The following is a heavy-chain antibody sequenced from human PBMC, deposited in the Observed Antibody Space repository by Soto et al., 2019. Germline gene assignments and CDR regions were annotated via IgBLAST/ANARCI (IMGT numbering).Heavy chain of an antibody. J-gene: IGHJ6*03. CDR2: IYYSGST. CDR3: ARTPYYDFWSGTYYYYYMEV. Sequence: ETLSLTCTVSGGSISSYYWSWIRQPPGKGLEWIGYIYYSGSTNYNPSLKSRVTISVDTSKNQFSLKLSSVTAADTAVYYCARTPYYDFWSGTYYYYYMEVWGKGTTVTVSS. D-gene: IGHD3-3*01. CDR1: GGSISSYY. V-gene: IGHV4-59*01.